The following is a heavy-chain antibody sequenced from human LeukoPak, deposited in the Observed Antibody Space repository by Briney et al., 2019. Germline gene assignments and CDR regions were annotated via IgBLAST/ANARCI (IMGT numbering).Heavy chain of an antibody. V-gene: IGHV3-11*01. CDR2: ISSGGSAI. Sequence: GGSLRLSCAGSGWTFSDYFMSWIRQAPGKGLEYVAYISSGGSAIYYADSVKGRFTISRHNAKNSLYLQLNSLRAEDTAVYYCARVPREPDSGNTTPMDVWGQGTTVTVSS. J-gene: IGHJ6*02. D-gene: IGHD1-1*01. CDR1: GWTFSDYF. CDR3: ARVPREPDSGNTTPMDV.